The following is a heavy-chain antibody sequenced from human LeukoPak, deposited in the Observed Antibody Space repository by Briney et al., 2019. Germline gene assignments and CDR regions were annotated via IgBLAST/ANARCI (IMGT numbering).Heavy chain of an antibody. CDR1: GGSISSSSYY. CDR2: IYYSGST. V-gene: IGHV4-39*01. D-gene: IGHD4-17*01. CDR3: ARIGDQTPGVDY. Sequence: SETLSLTCTVSGGSISSSSYYWGWIRQPPGKGGEWIGSIYYSGSTYYNPSLKSRVTISVDTSKNQFSLKLSSVTAADTAVYCCARIGDQTPGVDYWGQGTLVTVSS. J-gene: IGHJ4*02.